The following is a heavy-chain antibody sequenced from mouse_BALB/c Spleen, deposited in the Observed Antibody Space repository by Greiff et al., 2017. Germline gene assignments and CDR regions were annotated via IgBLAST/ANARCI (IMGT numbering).Heavy chain of an antibody. V-gene: IGHV3-6*02. Sequence: EVHLVESGPGLVKPSQSLSLTCSVSGYSITSCYYWYWIRQFPGNKLEWMGYISYDGSNNYNPSLKNRISITRDTSKNQFFLKLNSVTTEDTATYYCARERDGYFDYWGQGTTLTVSS. D-gene: IGHD2-3*01. CDR1: GYSITSCYY. J-gene: IGHJ2*01. CDR2: ISYDGSN. CDR3: ARERDGYFDY.